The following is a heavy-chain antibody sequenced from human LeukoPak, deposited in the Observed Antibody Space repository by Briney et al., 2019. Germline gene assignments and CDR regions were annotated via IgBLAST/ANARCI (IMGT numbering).Heavy chain of an antibody. CDR1: GFTFSSYS. V-gene: IGHV3-21*01. D-gene: IGHD2-21*02. J-gene: IGHJ4*02. CDR3: ARDVVTTGAYYFDY. CDR2: ISSSSSYI. Sequence: GGSLKLSCAASGFTFSSYSMNWVRQAPGKGLEWVSSISSSSSYIYYADSVKGRFTISRDNAKNSLYLQMNSLKAEDTAVYYCARDVVTTGAYYFDYWGQGTLVTVSS.